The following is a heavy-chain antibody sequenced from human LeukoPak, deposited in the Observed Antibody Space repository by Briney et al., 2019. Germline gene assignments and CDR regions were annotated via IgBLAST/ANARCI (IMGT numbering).Heavy chain of an antibody. J-gene: IGHJ4*02. CDR3: AAQVQGAAAGTIY. V-gene: IGHV3-21*01. Sequence: GGSLRLSCAASGFTFSSYSMNWVRQAPGKGLEWVSSISSSSSYIYYADSVKGRFTISRDNAKNSLYLQMNSLRAEDTAVYYCAAQVQGAAAGTIYWGQGTLVTVSS. CDR1: GFTFSSYS. D-gene: IGHD6-13*01. CDR2: ISSSSSYI.